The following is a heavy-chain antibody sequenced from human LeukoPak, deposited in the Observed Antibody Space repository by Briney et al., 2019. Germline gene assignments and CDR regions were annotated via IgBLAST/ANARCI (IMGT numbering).Heavy chain of an antibody. Sequence: PSQTLSLTCAVSGGSIRSGGYSWSWLRQPPGKGLEWIGYIYRSGSTYYNPSLKSRVTISVDRSKNQFSLKLSSVTAADTAVYYCARARGDYGWFDPWGQGTLVTVSS. CDR3: ARARGDYGWFDP. V-gene: IGHV4-30-2*01. CDR1: GGSIRSGGYS. CDR2: IYRSGST. J-gene: IGHJ5*02. D-gene: IGHD4-17*01.